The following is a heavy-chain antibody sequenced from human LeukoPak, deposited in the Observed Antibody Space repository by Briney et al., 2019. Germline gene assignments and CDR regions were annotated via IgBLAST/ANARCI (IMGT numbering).Heavy chain of an antibody. CDR2: IRSKAYGGTT. CDR1: GFTFGDYA. V-gene: IGHV3-49*04. Sequence: SLRLSCTASGFTFGDYAMSWVRQAPGKGLEWVGFIRSKAYGGTTEYAASVKGRFTISRDDSKSIAYLQMNSLKTEDTAVYYCTSRYYYDSSGYLYWGQGTLVTVSS. CDR3: TSRYYYDSSGYLY. D-gene: IGHD3-22*01. J-gene: IGHJ4*02.